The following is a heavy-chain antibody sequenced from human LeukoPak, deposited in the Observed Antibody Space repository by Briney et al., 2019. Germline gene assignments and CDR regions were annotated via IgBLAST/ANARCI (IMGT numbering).Heavy chain of an antibody. V-gene: IGHV5-51*01. D-gene: IGHD3-3*01. J-gene: IGHJ5*02. Sequence: NHGESLKISCKGSGYSFTSYWIGWVRQMPGKGLEWMGIIYPGDSDTRYSPSFQGQVTISADKSISTAYLQWSSLKASDTAMYYCARHPQIYDFWSSRGGWLDPWGQGTLVTVSS. CDR3: ARHPQIYDFWSSRGGWLDP. CDR2: IYPGDSDT. CDR1: GYSFTSYW.